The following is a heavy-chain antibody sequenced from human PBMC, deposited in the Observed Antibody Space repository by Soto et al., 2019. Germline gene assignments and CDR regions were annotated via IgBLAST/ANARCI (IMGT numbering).Heavy chain of an antibody. V-gene: IGHV4-39*01. J-gene: IGHJ4*02. CDR3: ARLSRRASVPGDY. CDR2: IYYSGTA. D-gene: IGHD6-19*01. Sequence: QLQLQESGPGLVKPSETLSLTCTVSGDSISSSSYYWGWFRQPPGKGLEWIGNIYYSGTAYYTPSLKSRVAISVDTSKYQFSLKLSSVPAADTAVFYCARLSRRASVPGDYWGQGTLVTVSS. CDR1: GDSISSSSYY.